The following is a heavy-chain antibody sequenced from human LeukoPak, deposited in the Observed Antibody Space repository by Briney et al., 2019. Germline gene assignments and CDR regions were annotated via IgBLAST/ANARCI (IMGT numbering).Heavy chain of an antibody. CDR1: GGSISSGGYY. CDR3: ARDSRFRSAHIVVVPTAIRRWFDP. J-gene: IGHJ5*02. CDR2: IYHSGST. V-gene: IGHV4-30-2*01. Sequence: SETLSLTCTVSGGSISSGGYYWSWIRQPPGKGLEWIGYIYHSGSTYYNPSLKSRVTISVDRSKNQFSLKLSSVTAADTAVYYCARDSRFRSAHIVVVPTAIRRWFDPWGQGTLVTVSS. D-gene: IGHD2-2*01.